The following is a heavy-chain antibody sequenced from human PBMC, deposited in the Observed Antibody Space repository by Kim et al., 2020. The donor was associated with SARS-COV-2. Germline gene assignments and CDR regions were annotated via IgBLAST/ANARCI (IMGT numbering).Heavy chain of an antibody. CDR3: AKDSVVDTAMVPHAFDI. D-gene: IGHD5-18*01. V-gene: IGHV3-23*01. Sequence: VKGLFTITRDNTKNTLYLQMNSLRAEDTAVYYCAKDSVVDTAMVPHAFDIWGQGTMVTVSS. J-gene: IGHJ3*02.